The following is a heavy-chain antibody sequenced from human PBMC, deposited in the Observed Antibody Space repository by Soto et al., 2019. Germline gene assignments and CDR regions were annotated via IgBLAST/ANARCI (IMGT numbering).Heavy chain of an antibody. CDR1: GFTFSSYS. CDR3: AKAVLEWFPNWFDP. D-gene: IGHD3-3*01. Sequence: PGGSLRLSCAASGFTFSSYSMNWVRQAPGKGLEWVSAISGSGGSTYYADSVKGRFTISRDNSKNTLYLQMNSLRAEDTAVYYCAKAVLEWFPNWFDPWGQGTLVTVSS. V-gene: IGHV3-23*01. J-gene: IGHJ5*02. CDR2: ISGSGGST.